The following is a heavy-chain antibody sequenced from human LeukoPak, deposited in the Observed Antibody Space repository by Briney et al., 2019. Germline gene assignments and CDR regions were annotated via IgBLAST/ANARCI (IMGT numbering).Heavy chain of an antibody. V-gene: IGHV4-34*01. D-gene: IGHD2-2*02. Sequence: SETLSLTCAVYGGSFSGYYWSWIRQPPGKGLEWIGEINHSGGTNYNPSLKSRVTISVDTSKNQFSLKLSSVTAADTAVYYCARGHFVRAAILRCWFDPWGQGTLVTVSS. CDR3: ARGHFVRAAILRCWFDP. J-gene: IGHJ5*02. CDR1: GGSFSGYY. CDR2: INHSGGT.